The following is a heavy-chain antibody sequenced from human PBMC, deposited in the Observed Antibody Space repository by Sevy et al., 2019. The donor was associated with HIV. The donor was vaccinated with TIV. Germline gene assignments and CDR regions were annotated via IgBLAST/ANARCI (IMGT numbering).Heavy chain of an antibody. CDR3: AKDRSPLYDSSGEGFDP. Sequence: GGSLRLSCAASGFTFSRYALSWVRQAPGKGLEWVSTISGSGGSTYYADSVKGRFTISRDNSKNTLYLQMNSLRAEDTAVYYCAKDRSPLYDSSGEGFDPWGQGTLVTVSS. CDR1: GFTFSRYA. CDR2: ISGSGGST. J-gene: IGHJ5*02. V-gene: IGHV3-23*01. D-gene: IGHD3-22*01.